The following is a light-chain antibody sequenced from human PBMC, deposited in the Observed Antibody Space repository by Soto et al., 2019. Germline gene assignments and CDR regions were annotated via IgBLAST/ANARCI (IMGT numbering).Light chain of an antibody. CDR3: QAWDSSSLS. V-gene: IGLV3-1*01. CDR1: KLGDKY. CDR2: QDS. J-gene: IGLJ2*01. Sequence: SSGLTQPPSVSVSPGQTASITCSGDKLGDKYACWYQQKPGQSPVLVIYQDSKRPSGIPERFSGSNSGNTATLTISGTQAMDEADYYCQAWDSSSLSFGGGTKLTVL.